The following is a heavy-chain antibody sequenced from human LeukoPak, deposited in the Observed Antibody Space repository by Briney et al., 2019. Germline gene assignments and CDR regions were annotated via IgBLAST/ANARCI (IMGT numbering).Heavy chain of an antibody. J-gene: IGHJ5*02. D-gene: IGHD4-23*01. Sequence: ASVKVSCKASGYTFTSYYMHWVRQAPGQGLEWMGIINPSGGSTSYEQKFQGRVTMTREKATRTDYMELSSLRSEDTAVYYCARDNSVEDTAWWFDPWGQGTLVTVSS. CDR3: ARDNSVEDTAWWFDP. V-gene: IGHV1-46*01. CDR2: INPSGGST. CDR1: GYTFTSYY.